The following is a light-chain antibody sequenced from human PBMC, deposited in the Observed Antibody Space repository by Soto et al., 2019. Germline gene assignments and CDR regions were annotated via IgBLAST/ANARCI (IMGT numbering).Light chain of an antibody. V-gene: IGKV3-15*01. CDR3: QQYSIWRT. CDR1: ESVSTN. Sequence: EIVLTQCPATLSLSPWERVTLSCSASESVSTNLAWYQQKAGQAPRLLIYGASTRATGIPARFSGSGSGTESPLTISGLQSEDFAVYYCQQYSIWRTFGQGTKVDIK. CDR2: GAS. J-gene: IGKJ1*01.